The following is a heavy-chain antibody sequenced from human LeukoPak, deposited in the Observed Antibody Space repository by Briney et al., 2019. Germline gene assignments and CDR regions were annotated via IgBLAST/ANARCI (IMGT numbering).Heavy chain of an antibody. CDR1: GGSFSDYS. J-gene: IGHJ4*02. CDR2: INHGGST. Sequence: ASETLSLTCGVYGGSFSDYSWSWIRQPPGKGLEWIGDINHGGSTNYNPSLKSRVTISVDTSKNQFSLKLSSVTAADTAVYYCARGRYYFDYWGQGTLVTVSS. V-gene: IGHV4-34*01. CDR3: ARGRYYFDY.